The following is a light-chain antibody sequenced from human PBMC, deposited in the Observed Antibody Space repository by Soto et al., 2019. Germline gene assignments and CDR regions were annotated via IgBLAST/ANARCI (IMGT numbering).Light chain of an antibody. CDR2: GAS. V-gene: IGKV3-20*01. CDR3: LQDINYPWT. J-gene: IGKJ1*01. CDR1: QSVSRNY. Sequence: EIVMTQSPGTLSLSPGERSTLSCRASQSVSRNYLAWYQQTPGQAPRLLIYGASSRATGIPDRFSGSGFGTDFTLAISSLQPEDSATYYCLQDINYPWTFGQGTKVDIK.